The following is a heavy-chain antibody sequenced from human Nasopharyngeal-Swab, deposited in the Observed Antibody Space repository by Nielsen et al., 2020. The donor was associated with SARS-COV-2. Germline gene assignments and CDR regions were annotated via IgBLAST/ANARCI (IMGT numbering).Heavy chain of an antibody. Sequence: VRQAPGKGLEWVANIKQDGSEKYYVDSVKGRSTISRDNAKNSLYLQMNSLRAEDTAVYYCARDRIAVAGEFDYWGQGTLVTVSS. V-gene: IGHV3-7*01. CDR3: ARDRIAVAGEFDY. CDR2: IKQDGSEK. D-gene: IGHD6-19*01. J-gene: IGHJ4*02.